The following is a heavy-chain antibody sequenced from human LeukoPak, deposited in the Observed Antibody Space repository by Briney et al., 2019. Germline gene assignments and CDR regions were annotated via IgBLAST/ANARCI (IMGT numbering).Heavy chain of an antibody. J-gene: IGHJ2*01. V-gene: IGHV4-34*01. CDR2: INHGGST. CDR3: ARVQGYCSATSCSFPWYFDL. D-gene: IGHD2-2*01. Sequence: PSETLSLTCAVYGGSFSGYHWSWIRQPPGKGLEWIGEINHGGSTNYNPSLKSRVTISVDTSKNQFSLKLSSVTAADTAMYYCARVQGYCSATSCSFPWYFDLWGRGTLVTVSS. CDR1: GGSFSGYH.